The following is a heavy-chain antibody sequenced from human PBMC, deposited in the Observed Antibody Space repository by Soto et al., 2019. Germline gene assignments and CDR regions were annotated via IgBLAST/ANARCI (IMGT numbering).Heavy chain of an antibody. J-gene: IGHJ6*02. Sequence: SESLSLTCTVSVDSITTYYWSWIPQPAGKGLEWIGRIDASGNTNYNPSLNSRVTMSIDTSKKQFSLKLTSVTAADTAIYYCARYSNNWFQTEGMDVWGQGTTVTVSS. CDR2: IDASGNT. V-gene: IGHV4-4*07. CDR1: VDSITTYY. D-gene: IGHD6-13*01. CDR3: ARYSNNWFQTEGMDV.